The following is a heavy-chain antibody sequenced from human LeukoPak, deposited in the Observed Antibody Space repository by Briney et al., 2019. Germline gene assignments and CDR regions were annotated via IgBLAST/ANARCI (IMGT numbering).Heavy chain of an antibody. CDR3: ARCKSDDFWSGYDY. CDR2: IIPIFGTA. V-gene: IGHV1-69*05. CDR1: GGTFSSYA. Sequence: GASVKVSCKASGGTFSSYAISWVRQAPGQGLEWMGGIIPIFGTANYAQKFQGRVTVTTDESTSTAYMELSSLRSEDTAVYYCARCKSDDFWSGYDYWGQGTLVTVSS. D-gene: IGHD3-3*01. J-gene: IGHJ4*02.